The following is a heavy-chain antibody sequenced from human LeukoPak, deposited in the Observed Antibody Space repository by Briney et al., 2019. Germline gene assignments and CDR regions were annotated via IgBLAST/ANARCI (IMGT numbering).Heavy chain of an antibody. J-gene: IGHJ4*02. D-gene: IGHD3-10*01. Sequence: SQTLSLTRTVSGGSISSGDYYWSWIRQPPGKGLEWIGYIYYSGSTYYNPSLKSRVTISVDTSKNQFSLKLSSVTAADTAVYYCASRRVMVRGVMLDYWGQGTLVTVSS. V-gene: IGHV4-30-4*08. CDR2: IYYSGST. CDR1: GGSISSGDYY. CDR3: ASRRVMVRGVMLDY.